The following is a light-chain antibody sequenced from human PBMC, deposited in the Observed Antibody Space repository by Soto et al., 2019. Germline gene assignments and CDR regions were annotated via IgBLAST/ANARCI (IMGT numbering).Light chain of an antibody. CDR3: QHYHSFSFT. CDR1: QSITYW. Sequence: DIQMTQSPSSLSASVGDRVTITCRASQSITYWLAWYQQKPGRAPKLLIYDVFNLQSGVPSRFSGSGSGTEFTLTISSLQPDASATYYCQHYHSFSFTFGQGTKVDIK. J-gene: IGKJ2*01. CDR2: DVF. V-gene: IGKV1-5*01.